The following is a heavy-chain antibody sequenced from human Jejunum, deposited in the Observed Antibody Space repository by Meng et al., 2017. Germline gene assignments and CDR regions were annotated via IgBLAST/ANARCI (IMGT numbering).Heavy chain of an antibody. CDR2: VWPSGAT. Sequence: QVQLAESGPGLVKPSGTLSLTCTVSGVSTTAPFYWTWIRQAPGKGLEWIGEVWPSGATYYNPSLSSRITISIDTSNNQFSLEVAFLIAADTAVYYCARAIRERYFDSWGQGTLVTVSS. CDR3: ARAIRERYFDS. D-gene: IGHD1-14*01. J-gene: IGHJ4*02. CDR1: GVSTTAPFY. V-gene: IGHV4-4*02.